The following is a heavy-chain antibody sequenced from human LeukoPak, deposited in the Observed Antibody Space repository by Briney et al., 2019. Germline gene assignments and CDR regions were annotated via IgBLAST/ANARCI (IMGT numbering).Heavy chain of an antibody. J-gene: IGHJ6*02. CDR1: GFTFSGHS. CDR3: ARESLGGYYYGMDV. CDR2: ISYDGSNK. V-gene: IGHV3-30*04. Sequence: PGGSLRLSCADSGFTFSGHSMSWVRQTPGKGLEWVAVISYDGSNKYYADSVKGRFTISRDNSKNTLYLQMNSLRAEDTAVYYCARESLGGYYYGMDVWGQGTTVTVSS. D-gene: IGHD4-23*01.